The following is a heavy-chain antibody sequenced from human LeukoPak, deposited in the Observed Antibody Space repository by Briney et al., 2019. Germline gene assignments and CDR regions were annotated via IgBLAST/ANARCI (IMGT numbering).Heavy chain of an antibody. V-gene: IGHV4-38-2*01. D-gene: IGHD3-3*02. CDR1: GYSISSGYY. J-gene: IGHJ3*02. CDR3: ARHLKLSHAFDI. Sequence: SETLSLTCAVSGYSISSGYYWGWIRQPPGKGLEWIGSIYHSGSTYYNPSLKSRVTISADTSKNQFSLKLSSVTAADTAVYYCARHLKLSHAFDIWGQGTMVTVSS. CDR2: IYHSGST.